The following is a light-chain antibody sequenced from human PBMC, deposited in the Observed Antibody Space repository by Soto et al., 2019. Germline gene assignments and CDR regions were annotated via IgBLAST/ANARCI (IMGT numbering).Light chain of an antibody. CDR1: QSVSSSY. CDR3: QQYGTSPLT. V-gene: IGKV3-20*01. CDR2: GAS. J-gene: IGKJ1*01. Sequence: EIVLTQSPGTLSLSPGERATLSRRASQSVSSSYFAWYQQKPGQPPRLLIYGASSRATGIPDRFSGSGSGTDFTLTISRLEPEDFAVYYCQQYGTSPLTFGQGTKVELK.